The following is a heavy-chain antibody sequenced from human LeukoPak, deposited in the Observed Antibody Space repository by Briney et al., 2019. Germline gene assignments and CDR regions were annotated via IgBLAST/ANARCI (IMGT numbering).Heavy chain of an antibody. CDR3: ASGVQLWSNFDY. Sequence: SVTASCKASGYTSTGYYMHWVRHAPEQGIEWMGWINPNSGGTSYAQKFQGRVTMTRDTSISTAYMELSRLRFDDTAVYYCASGVQLWSNFDYWGQGTLVTVSS. CDR2: INPNSGGT. D-gene: IGHD5-18*01. CDR1: GYTSTGYY. J-gene: IGHJ4*02. V-gene: IGHV1-2*02.